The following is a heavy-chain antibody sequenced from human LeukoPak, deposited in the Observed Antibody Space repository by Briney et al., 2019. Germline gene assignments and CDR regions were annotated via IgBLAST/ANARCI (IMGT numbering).Heavy chain of an antibody. Sequence: SETLSLTCTVSGGSISSYYWSWIRQPPGKGLEWIGYIYYSGSTNYNPSLKSRVTISVDTSKNQFSLKLSSVTAADTAVHYCARDRTYYDFWSGSPGNYYYGMDVWGQGTTVTVSS. CDR1: GGSISSYY. V-gene: IGHV4-59*01. D-gene: IGHD3-3*01. CDR3: ARDRTYYDFWSGSPGNYYYGMDV. J-gene: IGHJ6*02. CDR2: IYYSGST.